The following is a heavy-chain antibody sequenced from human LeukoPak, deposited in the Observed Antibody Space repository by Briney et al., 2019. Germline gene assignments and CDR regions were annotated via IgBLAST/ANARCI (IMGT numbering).Heavy chain of an antibody. CDR1: GFTFSSYA. Sequence: PGGSLRLSCAASGFTFSSYAMSWVRQAPGKGLGWVSAISGSGGSTYYADSVKGRFTISRDNSKNTLYLQMDSLRAEDTAVYYCAKDTAYQLPPDAFDIWGQGTMVTVSS. J-gene: IGHJ3*02. CDR2: ISGSGGST. CDR3: AKDTAYQLPPDAFDI. V-gene: IGHV3-23*01. D-gene: IGHD2-2*01.